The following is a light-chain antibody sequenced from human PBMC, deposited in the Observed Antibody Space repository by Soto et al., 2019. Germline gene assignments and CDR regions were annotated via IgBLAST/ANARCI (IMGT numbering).Light chain of an antibody. CDR1: QSVSST. V-gene: IGKV3-15*01. CDR3: QQYYKWPRT. CDR2: GAS. J-gene: IGKJ1*01. Sequence: RVLTPSPSTLSVSPGERATLSCRASQSVSSTLAWYQQKPGQAPRLLIYGASTRATDIPARFSGSGSGTEFTLTISSLQSEDFAVYYCQQYYKWPRTFGQGTKVDI.